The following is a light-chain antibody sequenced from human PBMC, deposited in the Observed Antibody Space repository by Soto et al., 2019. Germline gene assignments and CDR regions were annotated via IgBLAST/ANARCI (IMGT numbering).Light chain of an antibody. CDR2: KAS. CDR3: QQYETFSGT. V-gene: IGKV1-5*03. J-gene: IGKJ1*01. CDR1: QSISSW. Sequence: DIQMTQSPSTLSASVGDRVTITCRASQSISSWLAWYQRKPGKAPKLLIYKASSLESGVPSRFSGSGSGTEFTLTISSLQPDDFATYYCQQYETFSGTFGPGAKVDIK.